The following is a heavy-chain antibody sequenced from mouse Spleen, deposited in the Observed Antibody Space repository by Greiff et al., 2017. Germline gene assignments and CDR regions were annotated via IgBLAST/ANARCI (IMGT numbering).Heavy chain of an antibody. V-gene: IGHV5-4*01. CDR1: GFTFSSYA. CDR2: ISDGGSYT. Sequence: EVHLVESGGGLVKPGGSLKLSCAASGFTFSSYAMSWVRQTPEKRLEWVATISDGGSYTYYPDNVKGRFTISRDNAKNNLYLQMSHLKSEDTAMYYCAREKNYGSSYGYAMDYWGQGTSVTVSS. D-gene: IGHD1-1*01. J-gene: IGHJ4*01. CDR3: AREKNYGSSYGYAMDY.